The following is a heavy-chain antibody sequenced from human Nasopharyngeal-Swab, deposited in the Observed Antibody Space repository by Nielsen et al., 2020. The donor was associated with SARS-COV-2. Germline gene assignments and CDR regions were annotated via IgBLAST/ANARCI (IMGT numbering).Heavy chain of an antibody. CDR1: GGTFSSYA. V-gene: IGHV1-69*04. J-gene: IGHJ4*02. D-gene: IGHD3-16*01. CDR3: ARVGVGSYFGP. CDR2: IIPILGIA. Sequence: SVKVSCKASGGTFSSYAISWVRQAPGQGLEWMGRIIPILGIANYAQKFQGRVTITADKSTSTAYMELSSLRSEDTAVYYCARVGVGSYFGPWGQGTLVTVSS.